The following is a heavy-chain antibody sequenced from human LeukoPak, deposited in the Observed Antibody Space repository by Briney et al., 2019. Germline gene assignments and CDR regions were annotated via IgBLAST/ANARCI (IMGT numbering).Heavy chain of an antibody. V-gene: IGHV3-66*01. CDR2: IYSGGST. J-gene: IGHJ3*02. D-gene: IGHD3-22*01. CDR3: ARAPYYYDIGAFDI. CDR1: GFTFSSYG. Sequence: GGSLRLSCAASGFTFSSYGMSWVRQAPGKGLEWVSVIYSGGSTYYADSVKGRFTISRDNSKNTLYLQMNSLRAEDTAVYYCARAPYYYDIGAFDIWGQGTMVTVSS.